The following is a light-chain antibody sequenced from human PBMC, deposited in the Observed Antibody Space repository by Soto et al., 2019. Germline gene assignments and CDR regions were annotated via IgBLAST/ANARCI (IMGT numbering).Light chain of an antibody. CDR2: GAS. CDR3: QQYSNWPLT. V-gene: IGKV3-15*01. Sequence: EIVMTQSPATLSVSPGERATLSCRASQSVSNNLAWYHQKPGQAPRLLIFGASTRATAIPARFSGSGSGTEFTLIINSLQSEDFAVYYCQQYSNWPLTFGGGTKVEIK. J-gene: IGKJ4*01. CDR1: QSVSNN.